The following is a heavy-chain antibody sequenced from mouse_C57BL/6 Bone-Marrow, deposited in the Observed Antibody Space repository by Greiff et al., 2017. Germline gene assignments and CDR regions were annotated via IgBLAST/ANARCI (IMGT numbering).Heavy chain of an antibody. J-gene: IGHJ4*01. CDR3: TTPYYYSRSHSMDY. CDR1: GFHIKDDY. V-gene: IGHV14-4*01. CDR2: IEPENGDT. Sequence: EVQLQQSGAELVRPGASVKLSCTASGFHIKDDYMHWVKQRPEHGLEWIGWIEPENGDTEYASKFQGKATLTADTSSNTAYLQLSSLTSEDTAVYYCTTPYYYSRSHSMDYWGQGTSVTVSS. D-gene: IGHD1-1*01.